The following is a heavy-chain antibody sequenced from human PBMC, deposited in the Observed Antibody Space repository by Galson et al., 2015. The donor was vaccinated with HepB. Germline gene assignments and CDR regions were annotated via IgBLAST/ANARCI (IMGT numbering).Heavy chain of an antibody. D-gene: IGHD5-24*01. CDR3: AIERGYTIPGYEALDI. J-gene: IGHJ3*02. Sequence: SLRLSCAASGFTFSTYDMHWVRQATGKGLEWVSAIGSGGDTYYTDSVKGRFTISREKAKNSLYLQMNSLRDGDTAMYYRAIERGYTIPGYEALDIWGQGTMVTVSS. CDR2: IGSGGDT. CDR1: GFTFSTYD. V-gene: IGHV3-13*01.